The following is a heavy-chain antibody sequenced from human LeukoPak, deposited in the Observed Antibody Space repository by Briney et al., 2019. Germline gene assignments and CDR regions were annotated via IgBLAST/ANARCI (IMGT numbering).Heavy chain of an antibody. CDR3: ATRTSGAFDF. CDR1: GFTFSSYA. Sequence: GGSLRLSCAASGFTFSSYAMHWVRQAPGKGLEWVAVISYDGSNKYYADSVKGRFTISRDNSKNTLYLQMNGLRAEDTAVYYCATRTSGAFDFWGQGTMVIVS. J-gene: IGHJ3*01. V-gene: IGHV3-30-3*01. CDR2: ISYDGSNK.